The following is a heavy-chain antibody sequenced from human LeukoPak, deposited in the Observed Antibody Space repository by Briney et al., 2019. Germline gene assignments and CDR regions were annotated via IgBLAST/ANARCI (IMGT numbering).Heavy chain of an antibody. CDR2: INPSGGST. D-gene: IGHD3-10*01. CDR3: ARTGITMVRGVFNFDY. J-gene: IGHJ4*02. V-gene: IGHV1-46*01. Sequence: ASVKVSCKASGYTFTSYYMHWVRQAPGQGLEWMGIINPSGGSTSYAQKFQGRVTITRDTSASTAYMELSSLRSEDTAAYYCARTGITMVRGVFNFDYWGQETLVTVSS. CDR1: GYTFTSYY.